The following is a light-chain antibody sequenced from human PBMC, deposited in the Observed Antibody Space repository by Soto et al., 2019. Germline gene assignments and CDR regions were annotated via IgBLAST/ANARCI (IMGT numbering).Light chain of an antibody. J-gene: IGKJ1*01. CDR1: QIVSSN. CDR2: GAS. CDR3: QQYGSSLWT. V-gene: IGKV3-20*01. Sequence: EIVMTQSPATLSVSPGERATLSCRAIQIVSSNLSWYQQKPVQAPRLLIYGASSSATGITDRFSGSGAGTDFTLTISRLEPEDFAVYYCQQYGSSLWTVGPGTKVEIK.